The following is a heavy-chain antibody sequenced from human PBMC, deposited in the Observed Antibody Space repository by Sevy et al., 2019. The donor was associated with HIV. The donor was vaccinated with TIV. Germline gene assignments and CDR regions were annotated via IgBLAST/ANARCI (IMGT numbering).Heavy chain of an antibody. Sequence: GGSLRLSCVGSGFTFRNFGVHWLRQAPGKGVEWLSVVSYDGSSKYYVDSVKGRFIVSRDNSKNTLYLQMNSLRTEDTAVYYCARGGSGDYYYYGVDVWGQGTTVTVSS. V-gene: IGHV3-30*03. D-gene: IGHD3-10*01. CDR1: GFTFRNFG. CDR2: VSYDGSSK. J-gene: IGHJ6*02. CDR3: ARGGSGDYYYYGVDV.